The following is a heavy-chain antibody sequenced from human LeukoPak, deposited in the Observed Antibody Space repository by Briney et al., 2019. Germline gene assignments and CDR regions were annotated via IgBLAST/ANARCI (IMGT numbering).Heavy chain of an antibody. CDR3: ARISPDYGDYGDYFDY. V-gene: IGHV3-30-3*01. J-gene: IGHJ4*02. CDR1: GFTFSSYA. D-gene: IGHD4-17*01. CDR2: ISYDGSNK. Sequence: GGSLRLSCAASGFTFSSYAMHWVRQAPGKGLEWVAVISYDGSNKYYADSVKGRFTISRDNSKNTLYLQMNSLRAEDTAVYYCARISPDYGDYGDYFDYWGQGTLVTVSS.